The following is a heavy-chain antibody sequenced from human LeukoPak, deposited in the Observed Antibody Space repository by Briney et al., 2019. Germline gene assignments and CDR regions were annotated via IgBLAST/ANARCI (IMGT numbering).Heavy chain of an antibody. Sequence: GGSLRLSCAASGFTFSSYAMSWVRQAPGKGVECVSAVSDSGNTTYYVGSVKCRFTISRDNSRNTLFLQMNSLRVEDTAVYYCAKLQKTSCYSVGDYWGQGTLVTVSS. V-gene: IGHV3-23*01. J-gene: IGHJ4*02. CDR2: VSDSGNTT. CDR3: AKLQKTSCYSVGDY. CDR1: GFTFSSYA. D-gene: IGHD2-15*01.